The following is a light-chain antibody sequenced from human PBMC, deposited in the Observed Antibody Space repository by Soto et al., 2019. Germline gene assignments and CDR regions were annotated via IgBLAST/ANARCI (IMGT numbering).Light chain of an antibody. CDR2: ATS. J-gene: IGKJ4*01. CDR3: QQYNNWPLT. Sequence: IVLTQSPVTLSLSPGERATLSCRASHRVSSYLAWYQQKPGQAPRLLIFATSTRATGIPARFSGSGSGTEFTLTISSLQSEDFAVYYCQQYNNWPLTFGGGTKVDI. V-gene: IGKV3-15*01. CDR1: HRVSSY.